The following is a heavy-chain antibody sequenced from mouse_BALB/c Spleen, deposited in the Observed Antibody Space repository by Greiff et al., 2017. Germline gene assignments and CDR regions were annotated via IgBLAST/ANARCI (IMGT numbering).Heavy chain of an antibody. J-gene: IGHJ3*01. CDR3: ARDRDYGYWFAY. V-gene: IGHV2-9*02. CDR1: GFSLTSYG. Sequence: VQRVESGPGLVAPSQSLSITCTVSGFSLTSYGVHWVRQPPGKGLEWLGVIWAGGSTNYNSALMSRLSISKDNSKSQVFLKMNSLQTDDTAMYYCARDRDYGYWFAYWGQGTLVTVSA. CDR2: IWAGGST. D-gene: IGHD1-2*01.